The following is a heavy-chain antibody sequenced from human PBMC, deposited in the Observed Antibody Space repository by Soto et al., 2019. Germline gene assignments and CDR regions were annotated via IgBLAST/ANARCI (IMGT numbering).Heavy chain of an antibody. J-gene: IGHJ6*02. D-gene: IGHD1-26*01. V-gene: IGHV4-34*01. CDR3: ARVVYSGSYGVDYYYGMDV. CDR2: INHSGST. CDR1: GGSFSGYY. Sequence: PSETLSLTCAVYGGSFSGYYWSWIRQPPGKGLEWIGEINHSGSTNYNPSLKSRVTISVDTSKNQFSLKLSSVTAADTAVYYCARVVYSGSYGVDYYYGMDVWGQGTTVTVSS.